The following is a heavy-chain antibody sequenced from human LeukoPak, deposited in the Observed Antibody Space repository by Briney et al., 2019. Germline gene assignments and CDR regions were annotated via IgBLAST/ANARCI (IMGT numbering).Heavy chain of an antibody. V-gene: IGHV3-23*01. CDR2: IHDNGVGT. J-gene: IGHJ4*02. CDR1: GFTFSSYA. CDR3: AKQVSAPGPIDY. Sequence: GGSLRLSCAASGFTFSSYAMSWVRQAPGKGREWVSAIHDNGVGTFYADFVKGRFTISRDNSKNTLYLQINSLRAEDTAVYYCAKQVSAPGPIDYWGQGTLVTVSS.